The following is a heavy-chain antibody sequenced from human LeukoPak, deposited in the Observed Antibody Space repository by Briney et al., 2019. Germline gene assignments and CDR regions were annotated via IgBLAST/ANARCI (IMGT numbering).Heavy chain of an antibody. CDR2: FDPEDGET. CDR3: ATGITIFPMDV. V-gene: IGHV1-24*01. Sequence: ASVNVSRKVSGYTLTELSMHWVRQAPGKGLEWKGGFDPEDGETIYPQKFQGRVTMTEDTSTDTAYMELSSLRSEDTAVYYCATGITIFPMDVWGKGTTVTVSS. CDR1: GYTLTELS. J-gene: IGHJ6*04. D-gene: IGHD3-9*01.